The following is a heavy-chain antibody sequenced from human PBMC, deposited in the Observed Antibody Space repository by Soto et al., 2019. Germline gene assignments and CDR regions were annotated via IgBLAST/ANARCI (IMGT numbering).Heavy chain of an antibody. CDR2: IDNVGGTT. CDR1: GFTFSNNA. J-gene: IGHJ4*02. D-gene: IGHD3-10*01. CDR3: XXXXXIVTNPQGVHFDY. V-gene: IGHV3-23*05. Sequence: EVQLLESGGGLVQPGGSLRLSCSASGFTFSNNAMTWGRQAPGKGLDWVAAIDNVGGTTYYAESVKGRVTISGDNSKXXXXXXXXXXXXXXXXXXXXXXXXXIVTNPQGVHFDYCGQGTVVTVSS.